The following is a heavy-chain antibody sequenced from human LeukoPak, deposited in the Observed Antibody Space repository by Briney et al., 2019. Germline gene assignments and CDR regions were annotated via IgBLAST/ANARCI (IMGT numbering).Heavy chain of an antibody. V-gene: IGHV4-39*07. Sequence: SETLSLTCTVSGGSISSSSYYWGWIRQPPGKGLEWIGSIYYSGSTYYNPSLKSRVTISVDTSKNQFSLKLSSVTAADTAMYYCAREWVPVYYDSSGYYFPLGAFDIWGQGTMVTVSS. CDR2: IYYSGST. J-gene: IGHJ3*02. D-gene: IGHD3-22*01. CDR3: AREWVPVYYDSSGYYFPLGAFDI. CDR1: GGSISSSSYY.